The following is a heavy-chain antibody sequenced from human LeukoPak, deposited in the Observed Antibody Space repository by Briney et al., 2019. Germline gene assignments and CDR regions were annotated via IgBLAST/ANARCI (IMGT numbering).Heavy chain of an antibody. CDR2: ISCGGTSQ. CDR3: ARAVVGAVFDY. J-gene: IGHJ4*02. CDR1: GFIFNNYG. D-gene: IGHD1-26*01. Sequence: GGSLRLSCAASGFIFNNYGMQWVRQTPGKGLEWVTVISCGGTSQYYAGSVKGRFTISRENAKNSLYLQMNSLRAGDTAVYYCARAVVGAVFDYWGQGTLVTVSS. V-gene: IGHV3-30*03.